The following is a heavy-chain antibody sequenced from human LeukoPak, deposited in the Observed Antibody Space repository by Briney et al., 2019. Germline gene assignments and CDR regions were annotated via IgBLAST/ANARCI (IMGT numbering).Heavy chain of an antibody. D-gene: IGHD5-18*01. J-gene: IGHJ4*02. CDR2: IYYSGST. CDR1: GGSISSYY. CDR3: ARGPGSPSGDNYGRPLDY. V-gene: IGHV4-59*01. Sequence: PSETLSLTCTVSGGSISSYYWSWIRQPPGKGLEWIGYIYYSGSTNYNPSLNSRVTISVDTSKKQFSLKLNSVTAADTAVYYCARGPGSPSGDNYGRPLDYWGQGTLVTVSS.